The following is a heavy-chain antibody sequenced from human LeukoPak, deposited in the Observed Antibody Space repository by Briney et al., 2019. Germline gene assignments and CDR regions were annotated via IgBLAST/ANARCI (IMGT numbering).Heavy chain of an antibody. Sequence: GGSLRLSCAASGFTFSRCAMTWVRQAPGKGLQWVSGISGSGGSTYYVDSVKGRFTISRDNSKNTLYLQMNSLRAEDTAVYYCASPPRQVGDYYFYYMDVWGKGTTVTVSS. CDR2: ISGSGGST. CDR1: GFTFSRCA. J-gene: IGHJ6*03. V-gene: IGHV3-23*01. D-gene: IGHD1-26*01. CDR3: ASPPRQVGDYYFYYMDV.